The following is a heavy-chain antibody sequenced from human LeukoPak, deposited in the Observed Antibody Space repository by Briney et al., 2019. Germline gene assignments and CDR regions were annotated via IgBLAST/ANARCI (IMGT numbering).Heavy chain of an antibody. Sequence: GASVKVSCKASGYTFTGYYMHWVRQAPGQGLEWMGWINPNSGGTNYAQKFQGRVTMTRDTSISTAYMELSRLRSDDTAVYYCARDYGDYVPGGFDPWGQGTLVTVSS. V-gene: IGHV1-2*02. CDR1: GYTFTGYY. J-gene: IGHJ5*02. CDR3: ARDYGDYVPGGFDP. CDR2: INPNSGGT. D-gene: IGHD4-17*01.